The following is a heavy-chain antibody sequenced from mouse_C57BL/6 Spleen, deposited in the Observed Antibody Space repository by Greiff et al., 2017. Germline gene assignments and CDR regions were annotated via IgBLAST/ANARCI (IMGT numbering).Heavy chain of an antibody. CDR3: ARAYDGYYDYFDY. CDR1: GNTFTDYY. CDR2: IYPGSGNT. Sequence: QVQLKESGAELVRPGASVKLSCKASGNTFTDYYINWVKQRPGQGLEWIARIYPGSGNTYYNEKFKGKATLTAEKSSSTAYMQLSSLTSEDSAVYFCARAYDGYYDYFDYWGQGTTLTVSS. V-gene: IGHV1-76*01. D-gene: IGHD2-3*01. J-gene: IGHJ2*01.